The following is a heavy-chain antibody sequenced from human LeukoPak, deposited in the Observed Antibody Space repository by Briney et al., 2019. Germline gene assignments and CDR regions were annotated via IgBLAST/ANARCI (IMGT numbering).Heavy chain of an antibody. D-gene: IGHD2-8*01. CDR3: SRENGAFSPFGY. J-gene: IGHJ4*02. CDR2: ISLSGLT. V-gene: IGHV4-4*02. CDR1: GGSITSTNW. Sequence: SETLSLTCGVSGGSITSTNWWSWVRPPPGRGLEWIGEISLSGLTNYNPSPKSRVTMALDKSKNHLSLNLTSVTAADTAVYYCSRENGAFSPFGYWGQGTLVTVPS.